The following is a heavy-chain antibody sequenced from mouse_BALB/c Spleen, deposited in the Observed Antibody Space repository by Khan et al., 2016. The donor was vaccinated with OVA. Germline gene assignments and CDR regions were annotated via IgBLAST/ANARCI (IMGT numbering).Heavy chain of an antibody. V-gene: IGHV3-2*02. CDR3: TRSHYYSYMYALDF. J-gene: IGHJ4*01. CDR1: GYSITSDYA. Sequence: EVKLEESGPGLVKPSQSLSLTCTVTGYSITSDYAWNWIRQFPGNKLEWMGYISYTGSTSYNPSLKSRISITRDTSKNQFFLQLKSVTTEDTATYYCTRSHYYSYMYALDFWGRGTTVTVSS. CDR2: ISYTGST. D-gene: IGHD2-12*01.